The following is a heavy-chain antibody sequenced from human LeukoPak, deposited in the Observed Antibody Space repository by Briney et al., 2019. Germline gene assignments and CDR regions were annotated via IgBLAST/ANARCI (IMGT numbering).Heavy chain of an antibody. V-gene: IGHV4-39*01. Sequence: PSETLSLTCTVSGGFVTSDLYHWAWIRQPPGRGLEWFGSVDYSGTTYYNPSLKSRLTVSVDTSKNQFSLKLTSVTAADTAVYYCARRAYSSRWYYFDYWGQGTLVAVSS. CDR1: GGFVTSDLYH. CDR3: ARRAYSSRWYYFDY. CDR2: VDYSGTT. D-gene: IGHD6-13*01. J-gene: IGHJ4*02.